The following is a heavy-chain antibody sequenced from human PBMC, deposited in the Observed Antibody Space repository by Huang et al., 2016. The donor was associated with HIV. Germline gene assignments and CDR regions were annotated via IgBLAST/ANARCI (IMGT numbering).Heavy chain of an antibody. CDR3: ALRARQHTRYNWFDP. CDR1: GFSPTTSGVG. D-gene: IGHD1-1*01. CDR2: LYWDADK. Sequence: QITLKESGPTLVKPTQTLTLTCSFSGFSPTTSGVGVGWIRQPPGKAPEWLALLYWDADKRYRPSLRSRLTLTKDTSKSQVVLTMTNMDPLDTATYYCALRARQHTRYNWFDPWGQGVLVTVSS. J-gene: IGHJ5*02. V-gene: IGHV2-5*02.